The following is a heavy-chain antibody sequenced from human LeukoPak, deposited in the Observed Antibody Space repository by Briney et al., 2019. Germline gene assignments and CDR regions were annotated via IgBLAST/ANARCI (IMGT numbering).Heavy chain of an antibody. CDR2: NSGCGGTT. Sequence: PGGSLRVSCSGSGFTFSSYAMNWVRQAPGKGLEWVSGNSGCGGTTYDGFSVKGRFSISRDDSKNTLYLQMNSPRYEDTAVYYCAKSPDVAGTGRIDYWGQGTLVTVSS. D-gene: IGHD6-19*01. V-gene: IGHV3-23*01. J-gene: IGHJ4*02. CDR1: GFTFSSYA. CDR3: AKSPDVAGTGRIDY.